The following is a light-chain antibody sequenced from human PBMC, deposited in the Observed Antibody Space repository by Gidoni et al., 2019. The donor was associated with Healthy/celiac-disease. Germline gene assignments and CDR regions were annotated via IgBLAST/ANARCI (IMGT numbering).Light chain of an antibody. CDR2: AAS. V-gene: IGKV1-39*01. CDR1: QSISSY. Sequence: DIQMTQSQSSLSASVGDRVTITCRASQSISSYLNWYQQKPGKAPKLLIYAASSLQSGVPSRFSGSGSGTDFTLTISSLQPEDFATYYCQQSYSTRPWTFGHXTKVEIK. J-gene: IGKJ1*01. CDR3: QQSYSTRPWT.